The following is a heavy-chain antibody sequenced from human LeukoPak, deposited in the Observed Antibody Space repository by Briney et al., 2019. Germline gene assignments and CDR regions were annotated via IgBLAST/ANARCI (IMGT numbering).Heavy chain of an antibody. CDR3: ARDGCTNGVCEFDY. V-gene: IGHV1-2*02. D-gene: IGHD2-8*01. J-gene: IGHJ4*02. CDR1: GYTFTGYY. Sequence: ASVKVSCRASGYTFTGYYMHWVRQAPGQGREGMGWINPNSGGTNYAQKFQGRVTMTRDTSISTAYMELSRLRSDDTAVYYCARDGCTNGVCEFDYWGQGTLVTVSS. CDR2: INPNSGGT.